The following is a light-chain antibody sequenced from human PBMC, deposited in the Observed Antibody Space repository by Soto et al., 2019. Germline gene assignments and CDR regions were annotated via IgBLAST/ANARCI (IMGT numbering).Light chain of an antibody. V-gene: IGLV4-69*01. CDR1: SGHSSYA. CDR3: QTWGTGTVV. CDR2: LNSDGSH. Sequence: QSVLTQSPSASASLGASVKLTCTLSSGHSSYAIAWHQQQPEKGPRYLMKLNSDGSHSKGDGIPDCFSGSSSGAERYLTISSLQSEDEADYYCQTWGTGTVVFGGGTKLTVL. J-gene: IGLJ2*01.